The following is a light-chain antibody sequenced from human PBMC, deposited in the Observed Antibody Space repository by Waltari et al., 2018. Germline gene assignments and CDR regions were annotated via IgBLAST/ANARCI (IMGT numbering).Light chain of an antibody. CDR3: QQSYSRPPT. Sequence: DIQMTQAPSSLSASIGDRVIITCRASENIANYVSWYRQKPGTAPELLIHRISILQSGVPSMFSGGGSGTDFTLTISRLQPEDFATYICQQSYSRPPTFGQGTKVEIK. V-gene: IGKV1-39*01. CDR2: RIS. CDR1: ENIANY. J-gene: IGKJ2*01.